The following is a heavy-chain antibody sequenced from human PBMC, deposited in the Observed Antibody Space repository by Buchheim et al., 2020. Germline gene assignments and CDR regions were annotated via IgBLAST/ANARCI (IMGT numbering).Heavy chain of an antibody. J-gene: IGHJ6*02. D-gene: IGHD2-2*01. Sequence: QLQLQESGSGLVKPSQTLSLTCAVSGGSISSGSYSWSWIRQPPGKGLEWIGYIYHSGSTYYNPSLKSRVTISVDTSKNQFSLKLSSVTAADTAVYYCARDHCSSTSCYGMDVWGQGTT. CDR1: GGSISSGSYS. CDR2: IYHSGST. CDR3: ARDHCSSTSCYGMDV. V-gene: IGHV4-30-2*01.